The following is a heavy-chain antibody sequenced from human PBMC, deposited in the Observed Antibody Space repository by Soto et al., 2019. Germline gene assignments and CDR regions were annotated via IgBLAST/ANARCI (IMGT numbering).Heavy chain of an antibody. CDR3: ARESGMTGSSTLDY. CDR1: GFTFSSYA. Sequence: PGGSLRLSCAASGFTFSSYAMHWVRQAPGKGLEWVSFISYDGSDKLHADSVKGRFTISRDNSKNTLYLQMNSLRAEDTAVFYCARESGMTGSSTLDYWGQGSLVTVSS. V-gene: IGHV3-30-3*01. J-gene: IGHJ4*02. D-gene: IGHD1-20*01. CDR2: ISYDGSDK.